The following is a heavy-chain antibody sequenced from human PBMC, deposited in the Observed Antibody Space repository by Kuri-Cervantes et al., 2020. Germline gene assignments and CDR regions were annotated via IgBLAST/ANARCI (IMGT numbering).Heavy chain of an antibody. V-gene: IGHV1-46*01. CDR3: ARGARYYDSTPYYFDY. CDR2: INPSGGST. D-gene: IGHD3-22*01. CDR1: GYTFTSYY. Sequence: ASVKVSCKASGYTFTSYYMHWVRQAPGQGLEWMGIINPSGGSTNYAQKFQGRVTITTDESTSTAYMELSSLRSEDTAVYHCARGARYYDSTPYYFDYWGQGTLVTVSS. J-gene: IGHJ4*02.